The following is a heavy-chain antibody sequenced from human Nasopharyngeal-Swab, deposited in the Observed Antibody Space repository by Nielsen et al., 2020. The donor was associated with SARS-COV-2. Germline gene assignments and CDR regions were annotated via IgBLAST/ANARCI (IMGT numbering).Heavy chain of an antibody. J-gene: IGHJ4*02. CDR2: IFPLYGSV. CDR3: ARGIEYSSSSWFEY. Sequence: SVKVSYKTSGGTLTTYSIAWVRQAPGQGLEWMGRIFPLYGSVDYAQRFQGRVMITADESTNTAHMELSSLRSEDTAMYYCARGIEYSSSSWFEYWGQGTLVTVSS. CDR1: GGTLTTYS. D-gene: IGHD6-6*01. V-gene: IGHV1-69*13.